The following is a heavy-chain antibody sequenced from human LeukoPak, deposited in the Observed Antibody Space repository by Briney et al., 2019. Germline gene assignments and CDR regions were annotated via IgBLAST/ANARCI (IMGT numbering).Heavy chain of an antibody. D-gene: IGHD6-19*01. Sequence: GGCLRLSCAASGFTFSSYEMNSVRQAPGKGLEWVSYISSSGSTIYYADSVKGRFTISRDNVKNLLYLQMNSLRAEDTAVYYCARVQRGIAVALDYWGQGTLATVSS. CDR2: ISSSGSTI. CDR3: ARVQRGIAVALDY. CDR1: GFTFSSYE. V-gene: IGHV3-48*03. J-gene: IGHJ4*02.